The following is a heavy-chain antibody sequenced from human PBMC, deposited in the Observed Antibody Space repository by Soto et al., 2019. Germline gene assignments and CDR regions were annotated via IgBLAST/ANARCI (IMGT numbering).Heavy chain of an antibody. V-gene: IGHV1-8*01. Sequence: ASVKVSCKASGYTFTTYDFNWVRQAPGQGLEWMGWLNPKSGMTGSAQKFQGWVTMTRDTSISTAYMELSRLRSDDTAVYYCARGPAFDFWSGYYLSSYYYGMDVWGQGTTVTVSS. J-gene: IGHJ6*02. CDR3: ARGPAFDFWSGYYLSSYYYGMDV. CDR1: GYTFTTYD. D-gene: IGHD3-3*01. CDR2: LNPKSGMT.